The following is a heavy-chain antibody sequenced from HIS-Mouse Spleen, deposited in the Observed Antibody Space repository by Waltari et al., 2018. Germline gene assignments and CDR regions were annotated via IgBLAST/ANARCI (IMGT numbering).Heavy chain of an antibody. CDR1: GGSISSSSYY. Sequence: QLQLQESGPGLVKPSETLSLTCTVSGGSISSSSYYWGWIRQPPGKGLEWIGSIYYGGSPYYTPSLKSRVTMSVDTSKNQFSLKLSSVTAADTAVYYCAREIPYSSSWYDWYFDLWGRGTLVTVSS. CDR2: IYYGGSP. J-gene: IGHJ2*01. CDR3: AREIPYSSSWYDWYFDL. D-gene: IGHD6-13*01. V-gene: IGHV4-39*07.